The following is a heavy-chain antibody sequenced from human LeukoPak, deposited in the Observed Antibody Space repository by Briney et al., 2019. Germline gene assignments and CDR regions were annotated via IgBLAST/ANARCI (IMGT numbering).Heavy chain of an antibody. CDR3: ARDRLERYSSGWYVNGMDV. CDR2: INPSGGST. Sequence: WASVKVSCKASGYTFTSYYMHWVRQAPGQGLEWMGIINPSGGSTSYAQKFQGRVTMTRDTSTSTVYMELSSLRSEDTAVYYCARDRLERYSSGWYVNGMDVWGQGTTVTVSS. CDR1: GYTFTSYY. J-gene: IGHJ6*02. D-gene: IGHD6-19*01. V-gene: IGHV1-46*01.